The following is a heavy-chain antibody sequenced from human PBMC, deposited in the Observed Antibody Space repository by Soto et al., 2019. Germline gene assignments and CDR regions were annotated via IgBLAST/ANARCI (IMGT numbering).Heavy chain of an antibody. CDR1: GFTFSSYG. D-gene: IGHD1-26*01. V-gene: IGHV3-33*01. J-gene: IGHJ6*03. CDR2: IWYDGSNK. CDR3: ARDPALMYPVVGYYYYYMDV. Sequence: GGSLRLSCAASGFTFSSYGMHWVRQAPGKGLEWVAVIWYDGSNKYYADSVKGRFTISRDNSKNTLYLQMNSLRAEDTAVYYCARDPALMYPVVGYYYYYMDVWGKGTTVTVSS.